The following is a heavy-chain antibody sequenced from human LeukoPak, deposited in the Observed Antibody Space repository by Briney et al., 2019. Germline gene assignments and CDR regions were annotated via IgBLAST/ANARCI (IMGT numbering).Heavy chain of an antibody. CDR3: ARNRRKADLGFDP. CDR1: GYTFTGYY. V-gene: IGHV1-2*02. CDR2: INPNSGGT. Sequence: ASVKVSCKASGYTFTGYYMHWVRQAPGQGLEWMGWINPNSGGTNYAQKFQGRVTMTRDTSISTAYMELSRLRSDDTAVYYCARNRRKADLGFDPWVQGTLVTVSS. J-gene: IGHJ5*02.